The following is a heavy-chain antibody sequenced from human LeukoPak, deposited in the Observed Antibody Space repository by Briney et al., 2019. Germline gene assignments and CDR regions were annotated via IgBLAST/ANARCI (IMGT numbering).Heavy chain of an antibody. CDR1: GFTFSSYG. CDR3: AKDRWEVVASGYGMDV. D-gene: IGHD2-15*01. CDR2: ISYDGSNK. Sequence: PGGSLRLSCAASGFTFSSYGMHWVRQAPGKGLEWVAVISYDGSNKYYADSVKGRFTISRDNSKNTLYLQMNSLRAEGTAVYYCAKDRWEVVASGYGMDVWGQGTTVTVSS. J-gene: IGHJ6*02. V-gene: IGHV3-30*18.